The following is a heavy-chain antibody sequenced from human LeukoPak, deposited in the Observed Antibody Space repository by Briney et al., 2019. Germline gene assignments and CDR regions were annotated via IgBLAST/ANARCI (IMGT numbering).Heavy chain of an antibody. J-gene: IGHJ4*02. V-gene: IGHV4-61*02. CDR2: ISTSGST. D-gene: IGHD2-21*02. CDR3: ARGGEPEAYCGGDCYSFDY. CDR1: GGSISSGSYY. Sequence: PSQTLSLTCTVSGGSISSGSYYWSWIRQPAGKGLEWIGRISTSGSTNYNPSLKSRVTISVDTSKNQLSLKLSSVTAADTAVYYCARGGEPEAYCGGDCYSFDYWGQGTLVTVSS.